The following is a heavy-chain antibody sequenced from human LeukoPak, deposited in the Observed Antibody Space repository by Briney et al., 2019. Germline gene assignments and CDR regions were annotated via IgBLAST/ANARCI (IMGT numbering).Heavy chain of an antibody. D-gene: IGHD2-21*01. Sequence: PGGSLRLSCAASGFTFSSYWMHWVRQAPGKGLVWVSRINSDGSSTSYADSVKGRFTISRDNAKNALYLQMSSLRAEDTAVYYCARQAILPDAFDIWGQGTMVTVSS. V-gene: IGHV3-74*01. CDR3: ARQAILPDAFDI. CDR2: INSDGSST. J-gene: IGHJ3*02. CDR1: GFTFSSYW.